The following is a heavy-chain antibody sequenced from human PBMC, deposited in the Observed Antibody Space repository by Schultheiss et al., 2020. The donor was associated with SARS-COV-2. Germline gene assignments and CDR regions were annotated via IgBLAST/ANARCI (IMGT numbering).Heavy chain of an antibody. Sequence: SETLSLTCTVSGGSISSYYWSWIRQPPGKGLEWIGYIYYSGSTNYNPSLKSRVTMSVDTSKNQFSLKLSSVTAADTAVYYCARNYDSSGWNWYFDLWGRGTLVTVSS. CDR3: ARNYDSSGWNWYFDL. CDR1: GGSISSYY. D-gene: IGHD6-19*01. J-gene: IGHJ2*01. CDR2: IYYSGST. V-gene: IGHV4-59*12.